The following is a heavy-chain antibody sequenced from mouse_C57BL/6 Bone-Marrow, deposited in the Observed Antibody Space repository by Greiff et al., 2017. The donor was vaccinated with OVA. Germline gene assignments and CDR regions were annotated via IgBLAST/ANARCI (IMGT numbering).Heavy chain of an antibody. CDR3: ARGDSNSLFAY. V-gene: IGHV7-3*01. D-gene: IGHD2-5*01. Sequence: DVHLVESGGGLVQPGGSLSLSCAASGFTFTDYYMSWVRQPPGKALEWLGFIRNKANGYTTEYSASVKGRFTISRDNSQSILYLQMNALRAEDSATYYCARGDSNSLFAYWGQGTLVTVSA. J-gene: IGHJ3*01. CDR1: GFTFTDYY. CDR2: IRNKANGYTT.